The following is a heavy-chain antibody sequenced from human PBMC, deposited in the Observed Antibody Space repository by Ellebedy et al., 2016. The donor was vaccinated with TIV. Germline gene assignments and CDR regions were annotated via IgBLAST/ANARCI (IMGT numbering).Heavy chain of an antibody. CDR1: GGSISSDY. CDR3: ARKRDGSYIDY. J-gene: IGHJ4*02. D-gene: IGHD2-15*01. Sequence: SETLSLTXTVSGGSISSDYWNWIRQPPGKGLGWIGFIYYSGRTNYNPSLKSRVTISVDTSKNQFSLKLNSVTAADTAVYYCARKRDGSYIDYWGQGTLVTVSS. V-gene: IGHV4-59*13. CDR2: IYYSGRT.